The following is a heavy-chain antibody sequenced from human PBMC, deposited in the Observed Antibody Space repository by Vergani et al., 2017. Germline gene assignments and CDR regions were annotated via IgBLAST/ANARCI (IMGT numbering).Heavy chain of an antibody. J-gene: IGHJ4*02. Sequence: QVQLQEWGAGLLKTSETLSLTCGVSGGSFSDYYWSWIRQAPGMGIEWIWEVNHGGSTNYKPSLKSRVSISVDTSKDQFSLQLTSVTAADSALYFCSSIARAPTRRNPPPDYWGQGILVTVSS. CDR2: VNHGGST. D-gene: IGHD3-16*02. V-gene: IGHV4-34*01. CDR3: SSIARAPTRRNPPPDY. CDR1: GGSFSDYY.